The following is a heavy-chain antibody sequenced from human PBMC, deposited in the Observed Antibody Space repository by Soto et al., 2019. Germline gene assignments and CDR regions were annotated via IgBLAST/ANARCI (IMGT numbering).Heavy chain of an antibody. CDR1: GGTFSSYA. J-gene: IGHJ6*02. Sequence: QVQLVQSGAEVKKPGSSVKVSCKASGGTFSSYAISWVRQAPGQGLEWMGGIIPIFGTANYAQKFQGRVTITADESTSTAYMELSSLRSEDTAVYYCARCGSISIFGAADYYYGMDVWGQGTTVTVSS. D-gene: IGHD3-3*01. CDR2: IIPIFGTA. CDR3: ARCGSISIFGAADYYYGMDV. V-gene: IGHV1-69*01.